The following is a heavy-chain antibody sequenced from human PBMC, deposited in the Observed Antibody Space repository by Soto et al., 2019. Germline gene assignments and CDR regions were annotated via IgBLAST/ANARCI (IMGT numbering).Heavy chain of an antibody. J-gene: IGHJ6*02. Sequence: PSETLSLTCAVSGGSISTYFWSWIRQLPGKGLEWIGYIDYSGSTYYNPSLKSRVTISVDTSKNQFSLKLSSVTAADTAVYYCAASCVGCGGFNYYGMDVWGQGTTVTVSS. D-gene: IGHD2-21*01. V-gene: IGHV4-59*06. CDR1: GGSISTYF. CDR2: IDYSGST. CDR3: AASCVGCGGFNYYGMDV.